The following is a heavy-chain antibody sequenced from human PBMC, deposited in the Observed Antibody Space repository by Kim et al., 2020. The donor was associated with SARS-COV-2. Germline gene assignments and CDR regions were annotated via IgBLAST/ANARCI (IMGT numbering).Heavy chain of an antibody. D-gene: IGHD4-17*01. CDR3: ARARRGVYGDHGDY. V-gene: IGHV1-18*01. J-gene: IGHJ4*02. CDR1: GYTFTSYG. CDR2: ISAYNGNT. Sequence: ASVKVSCKASGYTFTSYGISWVRQAPGQGLEWMGWISAYNGNTNYAQKFQGRVTMTTDTSTNTAYMELRSLRSDDTAVYYCARARRGVYGDHGDYWGQGTLVTVFS.